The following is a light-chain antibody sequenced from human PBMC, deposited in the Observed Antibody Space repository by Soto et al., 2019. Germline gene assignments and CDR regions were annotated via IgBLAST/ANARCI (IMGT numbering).Light chain of an antibody. CDR2: GAS. CDR3: QQYKNWPGT. Sequence: ERVMRQSPATLSESKGERATLSCRSSQSVSSSYLAWYQQKPGQAPRLLIFGASDRAAGVPVRFSGRGSGTEFTLTISSLQSEDFGVYYCQQYKNWPGTFGQGTKVDIK. J-gene: IGKJ1*01. V-gene: IGKV3-15*01. CDR1: QSVSSSY.